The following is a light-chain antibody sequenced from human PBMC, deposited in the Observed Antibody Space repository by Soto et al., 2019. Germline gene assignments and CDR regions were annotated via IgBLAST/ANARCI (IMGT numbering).Light chain of an antibody. V-gene: IGLV2-14*03. CDR2: DVS. Sequence: QFALTQPASASGSPGQAITISCSGTSSDVGAFNYVSWYQQHPGKAPKLMIYDVSNRPSGVSNRFSGSKSGNTASLTISGLRAEDEADYYCNSYTSNNTYVFGTGTKVTIL. J-gene: IGLJ1*01. CDR3: NSYTSNNTYV. CDR1: SSDVGAFNY.